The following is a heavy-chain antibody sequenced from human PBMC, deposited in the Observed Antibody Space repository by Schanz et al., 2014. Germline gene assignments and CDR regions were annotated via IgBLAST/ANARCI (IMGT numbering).Heavy chain of an antibody. CDR2: FIPILDVG. D-gene: IGHD6-13*01. Sequence: QVQLVQSGAEVKKPGASVKVSCKASGGTFSSDTFSWVRQARGQGLEWVGRFIPILDVGNYAQKFQGRVTITADRATTTAYMDVSRLRSEDTAVYYCASAGAGYSSSWDFDYWGQGTLVTVSS. CDR3: ASAGAGYSSSWDFDY. J-gene: IGHJ4*02. CDR1: GGTFSSDT. V-gene: IGHV1-69*02.